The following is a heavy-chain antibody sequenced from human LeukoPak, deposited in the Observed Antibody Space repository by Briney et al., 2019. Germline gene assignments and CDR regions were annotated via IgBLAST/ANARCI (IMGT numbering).Heavy chain of an antibody. Sequence: ASVKVSCKASGYTFTGYYMHWVRQAPGQGLEWMGWINPNSGGTNYAQKFQGRVTMTRDTSISTAYMELSRLRSDDTAVYYCAREAYDSSVHCFDYWGQGTLVTVSS. CDR1: GYTFTGYY. V-gene: IGHV1-2*02. J-gene: IGHJ4*02. CDR2: INPNSGGT. CDR3: AREAYDSSVHCFDY. D-gene: IGHD3-22*01.